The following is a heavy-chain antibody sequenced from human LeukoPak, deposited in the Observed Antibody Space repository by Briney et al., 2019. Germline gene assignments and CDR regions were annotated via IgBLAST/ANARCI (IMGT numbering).Heavy chain of an antibody. D-gene: IGHD7-27*01. CDR3: ARERDKLGVLRDAFDI. V-gene: IGHV6-1*01. Sequence: SQTLSLTCAISGDSVSSNSAAWNWIRQSPSRGLEWLGRTYYRSKWYNDYAVSVKSRITISPDTSKNQFSLQLNSVTPEDTAVYYCARERDKLGVLRDAFDIWGQGTMVTVSS. J-gene: IGHJ3*02. CDR1: GDSVSSNSAA. CDR2: TYYRSKWYN.